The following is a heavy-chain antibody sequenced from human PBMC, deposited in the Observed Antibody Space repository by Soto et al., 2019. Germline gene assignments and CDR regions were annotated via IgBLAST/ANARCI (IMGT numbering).Heavy chain of an antibody. D-gene: IGHD3-9*01. V-gene: IGHV4-31*03. Sequence: SETLSLTCTVSGGSISSGGYYWSWIRQHPGKGLEWIGYIYYSGSTYYNPSLKSRVTISVDTSKNQFSLKLSSVTAADTAVYYCASTYYDILTGYRPLYNWFDPWGQGTLVTVS. CDR1: GGSISSGGYY. J-gene: IGHJ5*02. CDR2: IYYSGST. CDR3: ASTYYDILTGYRPLYNWFDP.